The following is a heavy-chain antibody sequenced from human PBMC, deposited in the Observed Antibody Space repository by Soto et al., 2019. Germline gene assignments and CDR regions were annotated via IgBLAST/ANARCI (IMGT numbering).Heavy chain of an antibody. D-gene: IGHD3-22*01. CDR3: VRVGNDYFYDY. V-gene: IGHV3-72*01. J-gene: IGHJ4*02. Sequence: EVQLVESGGGLVQPGGSLRLSCAASGFTFSDHYMDWVRQIPGKGLEWVGRTRNKANSYTTEYAASVKGRFTISRDDSKNSLNLEMNSLNTEDTAVYYCVRVGNDYFYDYWGQGTLVTVSS. CDR1: GFTFSDHY. CDR2: TRNKANSYTT.